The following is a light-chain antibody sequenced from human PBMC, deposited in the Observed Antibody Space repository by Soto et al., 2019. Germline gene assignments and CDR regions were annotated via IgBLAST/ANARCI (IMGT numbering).Light chain of an antibody. CDR3: CSYGGDKTFYV. CDR2: EAS. V-gene: IGLV2-23*02. CDR1: SSDVETNAL. J-gene: IGLJ1*01. Sequence: QSALTQPASVSGSPGQSITITCTGTSSDVETNALVSWFQQHPGNVPKLLIYEASKRPSGVSRRFSGSQSGNTASLTISGRQAEDEAEYYCCSYGGDKTFYVFGGGTKVTVL.